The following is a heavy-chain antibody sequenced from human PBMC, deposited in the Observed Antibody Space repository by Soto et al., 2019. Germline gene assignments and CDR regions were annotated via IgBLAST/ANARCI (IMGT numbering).Heavy chain of an antibody. Sequence: PSETLSLTCAVYGGSFSGYYWTWIRQPPGTGLEWIGEINHSGSTNYNPSLKSRVTISVDTSKNQFSLKLTSVTAADTAVYYCARDLFTMVRGVTHNWFGPWGQGTLVTVSS. V-gene: IGHV4-34*01. CDR3: ARDLFTMVRGVTHNWFGP. D-gene: IGHD3-10*01. J-gene: IGHJ5*02. CDR2: INHSGST. CDR1: GGSFSGYY.